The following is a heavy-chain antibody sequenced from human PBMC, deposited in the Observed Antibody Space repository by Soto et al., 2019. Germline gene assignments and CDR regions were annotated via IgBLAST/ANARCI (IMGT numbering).Heavy chain of an antibody. CDR2: ISSSSSYI. J-gene: IGHJ5*02. CDR1: GFTFSSYS. D-gene: IGHD2-15*01. CDR3: AREPRDCSRGSRHWP. Sequence: GGSLRLSCAASGFTFSSYSMNWVRQAPGKGLEWVSSISSSSSYIYYADSVKGRFTISRDNAKNSLYLQMNSLRAEDTAVYYCAREPRDCSRGSRHWPWGQGTLVTVSS. V-gene: IGHV3-21*01.